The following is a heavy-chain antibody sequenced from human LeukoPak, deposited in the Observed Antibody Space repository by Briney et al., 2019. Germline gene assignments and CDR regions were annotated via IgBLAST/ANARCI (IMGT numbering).Heavy chain of an antibody. CDR1: GFTVSSNY. D-gene: IGHD5-24*01. CDR2: IYSGGST. Sequence: PGGSLRLSCAASGFTVSSNYMSWVRQAPGKGLEGVSVIYSGGSTYYADSVKGPFTISRENSKNTLYLQMNSLRTEATAVYYCAGDDGYKGAYWGQGTLVTVSS. V-gene: IGHV3-53*01. CDR3: AGDDGYKGAY. J-gene: IGHJ4*02.